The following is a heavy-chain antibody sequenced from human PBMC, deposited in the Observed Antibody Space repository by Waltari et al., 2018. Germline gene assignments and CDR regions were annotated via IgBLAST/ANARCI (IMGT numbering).Heavy chain of an antibody. CDR1: VYTFTGYY. J-gene: IGHJ4*02. CDR2: INPNSGGT. D-gene: IGHD2-2*01. Sequence: QVQLVQSGAEVKKPGASVKVSCKDSVYTFTGYYMHWVRQAPGQGLAWMGCINPNSGGTNDAQKFQGSVTMTRGTSISTAYMELSTLRSNDTAVYYCARGRKGKPAAMSGDYWGQGTLVTVSS. CDR3: ARGRKGKPAAMSGDY. V-gene: IGHV1-2*02.